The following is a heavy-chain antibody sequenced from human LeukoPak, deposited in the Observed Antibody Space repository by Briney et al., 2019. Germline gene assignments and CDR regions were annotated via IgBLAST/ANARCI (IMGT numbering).Heavy chain of an antibody. J-gene: IGHJ5*02. Sequence: GRSLRLSCAASGFTFSSYAMHWVRQAPGKGLEWVAVISYDGSNKYYADSVKGRFTISRDNSKNTLYLQMNSLRAEDTAVYYCAKDRYGGNGHWFDPWGQGTLVTVSS. V-gene: IGHV3-30*04. D-gene: IGHD4-23*01. CDR3: AKDRYGGNGHWFDP. CDR2: ISYDGSNK. CDR1: GFTFSSYA.